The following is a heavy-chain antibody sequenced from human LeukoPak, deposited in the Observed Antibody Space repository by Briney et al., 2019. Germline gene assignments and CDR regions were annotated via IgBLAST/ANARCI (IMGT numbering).Heavy chain of an antibody. CDR2: INPTSGGT. CDR1: GYTFTGYY. CDR3: AGGASDGGYTYGNYAGY. V-gene: IGHV1-2*02. J-gene: IGHJ4*02. D-gene: IGHD5-18*01. Sequence: ASVNVSCKASGYTFTGYYLHWVRQAPGQALEWMGWINPTSGGTKYAQKFQGRVTMTRDTSISTGYMELSRLRSDDTAVYYCAGGASDGGYTYGNYAGYWGQGTLVTVSS.